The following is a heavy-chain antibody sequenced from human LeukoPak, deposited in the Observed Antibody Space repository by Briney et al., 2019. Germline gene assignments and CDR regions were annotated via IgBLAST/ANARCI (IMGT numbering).Heavy chain of an antibody. J-gene: IGHJ4*02. Sequence: GGXXXLSCXXSXXTFSSYAMSWVRQAPGKGLEWVSAISGSGGSTYYADSVKGRFTISRDNSKNTVYLQVNSLRAVDTAVYYCAKTTTGYSSGRYPGWPVDYWGQGTLVXV. V-gene: IGHV3-23*01. CDR3: AKTTTGYSSGRYPGWPVDY. CDR1: XXTFSSYA. CDR2: ISGSGGST. D-gene: IGHD6-19*01.